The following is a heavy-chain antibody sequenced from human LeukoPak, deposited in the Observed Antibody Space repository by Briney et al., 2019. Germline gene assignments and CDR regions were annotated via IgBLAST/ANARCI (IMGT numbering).Heavy chain of an antibody. J-gene: IGHJ3*02. Sequence: PGGSLRLSCAASGFTFSSYAMHWVRQAPGKGLEWVAIISYDGSNKYADSVKGRFTISRDNAKNSLYLQMNSLRAEDTALYYCARDPLRSDDAFDIWGQGTMVTVSS. CDR2: ISYDGSNK. V-gene: IGHV3-30*04. CDR3: ARDPLRSDDAFDI. CDR1: GFTFSSYA.